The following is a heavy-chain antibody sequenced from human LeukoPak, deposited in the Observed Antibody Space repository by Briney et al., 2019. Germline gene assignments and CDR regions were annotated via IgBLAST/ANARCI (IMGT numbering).Heavy chain of an antibody. J-gene: IGHJ3*02. CDR2: VYTSGST. CDR1: GGSISSYY. CDR3: ARDGGLDAFDI. D-gene: IGHD2-15*01. Sequence: PSETLSLTCTVSGGSISSYYWSWIRQPAGNGLEWIGRVYTSGSTNYNPSLKRRVTMSVDTSKNQFSLKLSAVTAADTAVYYCARDGGLDAFDIWGQGTMVTVSS. V-gene: IGHV4-4*07.